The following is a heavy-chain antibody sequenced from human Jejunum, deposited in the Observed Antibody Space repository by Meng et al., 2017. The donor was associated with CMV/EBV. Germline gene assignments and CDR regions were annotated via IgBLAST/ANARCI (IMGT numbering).Heavy chain of an antibody. J-gene: IGHJ5*02. CDR2: IFYSGST. V-gene: IGHV4-39*02. Sequence: VSGGSISTNHNYWGWIRQPPGKGLEWIGTIFYSGSTYYNPSLKSRVTISVDTSKNRFSLKLNSVTAADTAVYYCARRLRFFGFDPWGQGTLVTVSS. D-gene: IGHD3-3*01. CDR1: GGSISTNHNY. CDR3: ARRLRFFGFDP.